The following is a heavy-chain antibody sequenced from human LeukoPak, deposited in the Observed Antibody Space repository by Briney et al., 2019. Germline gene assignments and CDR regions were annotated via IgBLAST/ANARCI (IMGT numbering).Heavy chain of an antibody. CDR3: ARRASSGWYGYYYYYYMDV. J-gene: IGHJ6*03. CDR1: GGSISGSSYY. Sequence: SETLSLTCTVSGGSISGSSYYWGWIRQPPGKGLEWIGSIYYSGSTYYNPSLKSRVTISVDTSKNQFSLKLSSVTAADTAVYYCARRASSGWYGYYYYYYMDVWGKGTTVTVSS. CDR2: IYYSGST. V-gene: IGHV4-39*01. D-gene: IGHD6-19*01.